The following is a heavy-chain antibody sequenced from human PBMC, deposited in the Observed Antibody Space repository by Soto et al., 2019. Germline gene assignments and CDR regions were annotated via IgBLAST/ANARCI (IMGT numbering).Heavy chain of an antibody. Sequence: QVQLVESGGGLVKPGGSLRLSCAASGFTFSDYYMSWILQAPGKGLEWVSYISSSGSTIYYADSVKGRFTISRDNAKNSLYLQMNSLRAEDTAVYYCARDPREVTRYYYYGMDVWGQGTTVTVSS. CDR3: ARDPREVTRYYYYGMDV. J-gene: IGHJ6*02. D-gene: IGHD4-4*01. CDR2: ISSSGSTI. CDR1: GFTFSDYY. V-gene: IGHV3-11*01.